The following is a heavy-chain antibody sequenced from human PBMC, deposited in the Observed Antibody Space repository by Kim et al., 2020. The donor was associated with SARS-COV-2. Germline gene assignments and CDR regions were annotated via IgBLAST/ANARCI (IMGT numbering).Heavy chain of an antibody. J-gene: IGHJ6*03. Sequence: SVKVSCKASGGTFSSYAISWVRQAPGQGLEWMGRIIPILGIANYAQKFQGRVTITADKSTSTAYMELSSLRSEDTAVYYCARVSSEREWLLLQNPRTFYYYYYYMDVWGKGTTVTVSS. CDR1: GGTFSSYA. CDR3: ARVSSEREWLLLQNPRTFYYYYYYMDV. D-gene: IGHD3-22*01. V-gene: IGHV1-69*04. CDR2: IIPILGIA.